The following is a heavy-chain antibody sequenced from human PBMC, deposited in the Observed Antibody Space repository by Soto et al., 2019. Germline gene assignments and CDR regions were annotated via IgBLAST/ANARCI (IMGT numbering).Heavy chain of an antibody. CDR2: ISGSSSYI. Sequence: GGSLRLSCAASGFTFSSYGMHWVRQAPGKGLEWVSSISGSSSYIYYADSVKGRFTISRDNAKNSLSLQMNSLRAEDTAVYFCARDPIPVPMYYFDYWGQGSLVTVS. CDR1: GFTFSSYG. V-gene: IGHV3-21*01. CDR3: ARDPIPVPMYYFDY. J-gene: IGHJ4*02. D-gene: IGHD6-19*01.